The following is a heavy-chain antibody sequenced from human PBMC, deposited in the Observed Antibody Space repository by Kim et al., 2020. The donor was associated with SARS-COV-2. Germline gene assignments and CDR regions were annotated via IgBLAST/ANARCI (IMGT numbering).Heavy chain of an antibody. J-gene: IGHJ4*02. CDR3: ARGGSGGSFDY. CDR2: IKSDAT. CDR1: GFTFSSYW. V-gene: IGHV3-74*01. Sequence: GGSLRLSCAASGFTFSSYWMQWVRQAPGKGLVWVSHIKSDATYADSVKGRFTISRDNAKNTLYLQMNSLRAEDTAVYYCARGGSGGSFDYWGQGTLVTVSS. D-gene: IGHD6-19*01.